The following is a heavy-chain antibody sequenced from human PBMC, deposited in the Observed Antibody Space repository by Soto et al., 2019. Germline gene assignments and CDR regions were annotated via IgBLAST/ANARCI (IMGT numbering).Heavy chain of an antibody. CDR3: ARDRSNSPDYFDY. CDR2: IYYSGRT. Sequence: QMQLQESGPGLVKPSQTLSLTCTVSGGSINSDAYYWSWIRQPPGKGLEWIGHIYYSGRTYYVPSLESRLTISLDMSKNQFSLRLSSVNASDTAVYYCARDRSNSPDYFDYWGQGTLVTVSS. J-gene: IGHJ4*02. D-gene: IGHD6-6*01. CDR1: GGSINSDAYY. V-gene: IGHV4-30-4*01.